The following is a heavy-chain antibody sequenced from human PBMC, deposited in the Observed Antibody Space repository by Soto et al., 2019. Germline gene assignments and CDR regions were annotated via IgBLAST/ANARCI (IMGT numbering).Heavy chain of an antibody. D-gene: IGHD2-2*01. V-gene: IGHV4-31*02. Sequence: YSGSTYYNPSLKSRVTISVDTSKNQFSLKLSSVTAADTAVYYCARAGLDCSSTSCYAGDGAFDIWGQGTMVTVSS. J-gene: IGHJ3*02. CDR3: ARAGLDCSSTSCYAGDGAFDI. CDR2: YSGST.